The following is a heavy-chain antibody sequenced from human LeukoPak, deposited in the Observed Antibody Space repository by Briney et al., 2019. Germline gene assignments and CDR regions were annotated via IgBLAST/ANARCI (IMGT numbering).Heavy chain of an antibody. D-gene: IGHD3-10*01. Sequence: SGGSLRLSCTVSGFTFGDYAMTWARQAPGKRLEWVANIKEDGSDKYYVDSVKGRFTISRDNAKNSLYLQLNSLRVEDTAVYYCARDDPYFFDSWGQGTLVTVSS. CDR2: IKEDGSDK. V-gene: IGHV3-7*01. CDR1: GFTFGDYA. J-gene: IGHJ4*02. CDR3: ARDDPYFFDS.